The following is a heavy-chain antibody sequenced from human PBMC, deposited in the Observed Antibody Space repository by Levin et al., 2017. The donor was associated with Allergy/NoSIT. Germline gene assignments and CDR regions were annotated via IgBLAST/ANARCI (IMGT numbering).Heavy chain of an antibody. CDR2: IKSKTAGETT. CDR1: GFTFSNAW. CDR3: TTDLWFGELLYPN. V-gene: IGHV3-15*01. D-gene: IGHD3-10*01. J-gene: IGHJ4*02. Sequence: SGGSLRLSCAASGFTFSNAWMSWVRQAPGKGLEWVGRIKSKTAGETTDYAAPVKGRFTVSRDDSKTTLFLQMNSLKTEDTAVYYCTTDLWFGELLYPNWGQGTLVTVSS.